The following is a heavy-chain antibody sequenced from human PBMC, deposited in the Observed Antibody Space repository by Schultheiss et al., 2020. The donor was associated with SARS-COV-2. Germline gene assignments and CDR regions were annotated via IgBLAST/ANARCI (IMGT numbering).Heavy chain of an antibody. CDR3: ALAYCSGAGCFPSGFDD. CDR2: INSEGSIT. CDR1: GFTFSSYW. V-gene: IGHV3-74*01. Sequence: GGSLRLSCAASGFTFSSYWMHWVRQVPGRGLVWVTLINSEGSITSYADSVKGRFTISRDIAKRTLYLQMNSLRAEDTAVYYCALAYCSGAGCFPSGFDDWGQGTLVTVSS. J-gene: IGHJ4*02. D-gene: IGHD2-21*01.